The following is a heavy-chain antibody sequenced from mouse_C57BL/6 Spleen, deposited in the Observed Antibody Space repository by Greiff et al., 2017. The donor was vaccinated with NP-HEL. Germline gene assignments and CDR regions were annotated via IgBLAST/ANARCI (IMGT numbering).Heavy chain of an antibody. V-gene: IGHV2-3*01. D-gene: IGHD1-1*01. J-gene: IGHJ4*01. CDR1: GFSLTSSG. Sequence: VKVVESGPGLVAPSQSLSITCTVSGFSLTSSGVSWVRQPPGKGLEWLGVIWGDGITNSPSALISRLSISKDNSKSQVFLKLNSLQTDDTATYYCAKLRGRRDAMDYWGQGTSVTVSS. CDR3: AKLRGRRDAMDY. CDR2: IWGDGIT.